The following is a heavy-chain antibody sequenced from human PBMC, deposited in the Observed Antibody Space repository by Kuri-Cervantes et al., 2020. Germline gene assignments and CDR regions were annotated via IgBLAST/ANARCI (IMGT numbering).Heavy chain of an antibody. V-gene: IGHV4-34*01. J-gene: IGHJ3*02. CDR3: ARRGIAVAVAFDI. Sequence: ESLKISCAVYGGSFSDYYWSLIRQSPGKGLEWIGEINHSGSTNYNPSLKSRVTISVDTSKNQFSLKLSSVTAADTAVYYCARRGIAVAVAFDIWGQGTMVTVSS. CDR2: INHSGST. CDR1: GGSFSDYY. D-gene: IGHD6-19*01.